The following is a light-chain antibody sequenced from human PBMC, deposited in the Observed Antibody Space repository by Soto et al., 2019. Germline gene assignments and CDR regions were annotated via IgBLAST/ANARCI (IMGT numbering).Light chain of an antibody. CDR1: QSVRTSD. CDR2: GAF. J-gene: IGKJ2*01. V-gene: IGKV3-20*01. CDR3: QHCGNSRYT. Sequence: EVVLTQSPGTLSLSPGERATLSCRASQSVRTSDVTWYQHQPGQAPRLLIYGAFNRATDIPDRFSGSGSGTDFTLTNSRLEAEDFAVYYCQHCGNSRYTFGQGTRLEIK.